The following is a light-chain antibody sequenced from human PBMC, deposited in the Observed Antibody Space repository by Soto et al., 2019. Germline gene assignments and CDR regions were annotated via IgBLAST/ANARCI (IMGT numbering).Light chain of an antibody. V-gene: IGKV3-20*01. CDR2: GAS. CDR3: QQYGISPRT. J-gene: IGKJ1*01. Sequence: VLAHSPGTLSLSPGERATLACRASKSVSNDVAWYQQKSGQPPRLLIYGASSRATGIPDRFSGSGSGTDFTLTTSRLEPEDFAVYYCQQYGISPRTFGQGTKVDIK. CDR1: KSVSND.